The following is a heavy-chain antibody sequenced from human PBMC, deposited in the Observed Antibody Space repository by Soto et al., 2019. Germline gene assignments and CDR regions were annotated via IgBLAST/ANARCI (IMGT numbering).Heavy chain of an antibody. J-gene: IGHJ5*02. Sequence: QVQLVQSGAEVKKPGASVKVSCKASGYTFTSYGISWVRQASGQGLEWMGWISAYNGNTKYAKKPQGRVTMTTDTSTSTAYMELRSLRSDDTAVYYCARDEAYKWNDGGWFDPWGQGTLVTVSS. CDR1: GYTFTSYG. CDR3: ARDEAYKWNDGGWFDP. D-gene: IGHD1-1*01. V-gene: IGHV1-18*01. CDR2: ISAYNGNT.